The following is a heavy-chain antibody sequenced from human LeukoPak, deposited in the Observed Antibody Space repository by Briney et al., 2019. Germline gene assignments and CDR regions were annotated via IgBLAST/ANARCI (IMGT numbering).Heavy chain of an antibody. Sequence: PGRSLRLSCAASGFSFSSDAMHWVRQAPGKGLEWVAVISYDGSNKYYADSVKGRFTISRDNSKNTLYLQMNSLRAEDTAVYYCAKTHLVHGPYCSSTSCYGSGTDVWGQGTTVTVSS. V-gene: IGHV3-30*18. J-gene: IGHJ6*02. CDR2: ISYDGSNK. CDR1: GFSFSSDA. D-gene: IGHD2-2*01. CDR3: AKTHLVHGPYCSSTSCYGSGTDV.